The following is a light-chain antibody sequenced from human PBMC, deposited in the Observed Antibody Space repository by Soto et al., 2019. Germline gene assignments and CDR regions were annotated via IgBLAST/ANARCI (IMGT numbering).Light chain of an antibody. J-gene: IGKJ1*01. CDR1: QSISIY. Sequence: DIQMTQSPSSLSASVGDRVTITCRASQSISIYLNWYQQKPGKAPKLLIYAASSLQSGVPSRFSGSGSGTDFTLTISSLQPEDFATYYCQQSYSTAWTFGQGTKWIS. V-gene: IGKV1-39*01. CDR3: QQSYSTAWT. CDR2: AAS.